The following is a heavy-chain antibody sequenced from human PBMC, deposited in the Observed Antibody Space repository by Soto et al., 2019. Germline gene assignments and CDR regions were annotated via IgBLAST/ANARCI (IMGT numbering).Heavy chain of an antibody. CDR1: GYTFTSYG. Sequence: ASVKVSCKASGYTFTSYGISWVRQAPGQGLEWMGWISAYNGNTNYAQKLQGRVTMTTDTSTSTAYMELRSLRSDDTAVYYCAREIYGSGTNNWFDPWGQGTLVIVSS. J-gene: IGHJ5*02. D-gene: IGHD3-10*01. V-gene: IGHV1-18*01. CDR2: ISAYNGNT. CDR3: AREIYGSGTNNWFDP.